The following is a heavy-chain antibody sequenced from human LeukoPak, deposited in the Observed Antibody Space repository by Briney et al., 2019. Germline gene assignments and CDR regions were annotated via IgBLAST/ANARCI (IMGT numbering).Heavy chain of an antibody. D-gene: IGHD6-13*01. V-gene: IGHV3-30-3*01. Sequence: SGGSLRLSCAASGFTFSSYAMHWVRQAPGKGLEWVAVISYDGSNKYYADSVKGRFTISRDNSKNTLYLQMNSLRAEDTAVYYCASDPYSSSWGHWGQGTLVTVSS. CDR2: ISYDGSNK. J-gene: IGHJ4*02. CDR1: GFTFSSYA. CDR3: ASDPYSSSWGH.